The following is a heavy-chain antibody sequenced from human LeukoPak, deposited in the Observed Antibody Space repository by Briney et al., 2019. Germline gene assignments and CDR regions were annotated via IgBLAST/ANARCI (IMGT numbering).Heavy chain of an antibody. V-gene: IGHV3-48*03. CDR3: AKDLRYSGSPRAFDF. CDR1: GFTFSSYE. CDR2: ISSSGSTI. J-gene: IGHJ3*01. Sequence: PGGSLRLSCAASGFTFSSYEMNWVRQAPGKGLEWVSYISSSGSTIYYADSVKGRFTISRDNSKNTLYLQMNSLRAEDTAVYYCAKDLRYSGSPRAFDFWGQGTMVTVSP. D-gene: IGHD1-26*01.